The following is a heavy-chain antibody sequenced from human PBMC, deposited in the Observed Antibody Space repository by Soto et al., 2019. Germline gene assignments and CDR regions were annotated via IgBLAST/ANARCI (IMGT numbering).Heavy chain of an antibody. CDR3: AKDGMVRGVIIGNYFDY. J-gene: IGHJ4*02. V-gene: IGHV3-23*01. Sequence: EVQLLESGGGLVQPGGSLRLSCAASGFTFSSYAMSWVRQAPGKGLEWVSAISGSGGSTYYADSVKGRFTISRDNFKNTLYLQMNSLRAEDTAVYYCAKDGMVRGVIIGNYFDYWGQGTLVTVSS. D-gene: IGHD3-10*01. CDR2: ISGSGGST. CDR1: GFTFSSYA.